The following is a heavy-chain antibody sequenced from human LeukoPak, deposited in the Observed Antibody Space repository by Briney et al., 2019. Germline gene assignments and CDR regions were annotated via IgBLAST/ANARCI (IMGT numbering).Heavy chain of an antibody. CDR1: GFTFSSYS. CDR3: ARVGAYCGGDCYSDY. CDR2: ISSSSSYI. D-gene: IGHD2-21*02. J-gene: IGHJ4*02. Sequence: PGGSLRLSCAASGFTFSSYSMNWVRQAPGKGLEWVSSISSSSSYIYYADSVKGRFTISRDNAKNSLYLQMNSLRAEDTAVYYCARVGAYCGGDCYSDYWGQGTLVTVSS. V-gene: IGHV3-21*01.